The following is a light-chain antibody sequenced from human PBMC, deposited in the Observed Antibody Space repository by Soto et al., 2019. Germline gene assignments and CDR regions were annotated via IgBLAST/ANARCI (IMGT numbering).Light chain of an antibody. V-gene: IGKV1-9*01. J-gene: IGKJ4*01. CDR2: SAS. Sequence: DIQLTQSPSVLSASVGHSVTITSRASQALSNYLAWYQQKAGKAPDLLFYSASTLQCGVPSRFSGSGSETEFSLTIRALQAEDFATYFCQQLSRYPLTFGGGTKVDIK. CDR3: QQLSRYPLT. CDR1: QALSNY.